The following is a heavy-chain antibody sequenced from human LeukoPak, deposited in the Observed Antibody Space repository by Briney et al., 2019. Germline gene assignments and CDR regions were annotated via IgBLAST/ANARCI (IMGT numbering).Heavy chain of an antibody. CDR1: GGTFSSYA. V-gene: IGHV1-69*04. CDR2: IIPILGIA. J-gene: IGHJ4*02. CDR3: ARDRFDY. Sequence: SVKVSCKASGGTFSSYAISWVRQAPGQGLEWMGRIIPILGIANYAQKLQGRVTMTTDTSTSTACMELRSLRSDDTAVFYCARDRFDYWGQGTLVTVSS.